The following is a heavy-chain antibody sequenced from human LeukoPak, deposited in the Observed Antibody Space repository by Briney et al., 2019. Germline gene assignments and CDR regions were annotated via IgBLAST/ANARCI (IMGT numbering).Heavy chain of an antibody. J-gene: IGHJ6*03. D-gene: IGHD3-10*01. V-gene: IGHV3-23*01. CDR3: ARGGTNYYYMDV. Sequence: GGSLRLSCAASGFTFSSYAMSWVRQAPGKGLEWVSAISGSGDRTFYADSVKGRLTISRDNSKNTLYLQLNTVRAEDTALYYCARGGTNYYYMDVWGNGTTVTVSS. CDR1: GFTFSSYA. CDR2: ISGSGDRT.